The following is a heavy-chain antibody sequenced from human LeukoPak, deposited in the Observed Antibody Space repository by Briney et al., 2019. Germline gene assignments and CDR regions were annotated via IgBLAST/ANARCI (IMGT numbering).Heavy chain of an antibody. CDR3: ARDRSGSYDVLDY. V-gene: IGHV3-48*03. Sequence: GGSMRFYFAAFGFTFCSYDLNRVCLALGKGVGFFSSISSSGSTIYYADSVKGRFTISRDNAKNSLYLLMNSLRAKDTAGYYCARDRSGSYDVLDYWGQGTLVTVPS. CDR2: ISSSGSTI. J-gene: IGHJ4*02. CDR1: GFTFCSYD. D-gene: IGHD1-26*01.